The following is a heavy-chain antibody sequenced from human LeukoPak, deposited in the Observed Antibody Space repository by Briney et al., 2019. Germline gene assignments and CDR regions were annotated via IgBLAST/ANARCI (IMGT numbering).Heavy chain of an antibody. D-gene: IGHD5-24*01. J-gene: IGHJ4*02. V-gene: IGHV4-59*01. CDR3: AREGDGSPYYFHY. Sequence: PSETLSLTCTVSGGSISSYYWSWIRQPPGKGLEWIGYIYYSGSTNYNPSLKSRVTISVDTSKNQFSLKLSSVTAADTAVYYCAREGDGSPYYFHYWGQGTLVTVSS. CDR1: GGSISSYY. CDR2: IYYSGST.